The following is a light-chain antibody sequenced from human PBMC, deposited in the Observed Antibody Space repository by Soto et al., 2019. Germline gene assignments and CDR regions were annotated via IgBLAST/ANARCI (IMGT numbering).Light chain of an antibody. V-gene: IGKV1-39*01. CDR2: AAS. J-gene: IGKJ1*01. CDR1: QTISGY. Sequence: DIQITQSPSSLSASVVDRVTITCRASQTISGYLNWYQQKPGKAPELLIYAASYLGNGVPARFSGSGSGTDFTLTISSLEPEDFAVYYCQQRSNWPRTFGQGTKVDIK. CDR3: QQRSNWPRT.